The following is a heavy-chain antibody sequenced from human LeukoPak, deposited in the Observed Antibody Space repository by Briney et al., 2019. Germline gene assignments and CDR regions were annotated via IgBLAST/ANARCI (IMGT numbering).Heavy chain of an antibody. CDR2: ISSSSSYI. D-gene: IGHD3-22*01. CDR3: TTYYYDSSGSMGY. CDR1: GFTFSSYS. Sequence: GGSLRLSCAASGFTFSSYSMNWVRQAPGKGLEWVSSISSSSSYIYYADSVKGRFTISRDNAENSLYLQMNSLRAEDTAVYYCTTYYYDSSGSMGYWGQGTLVTVSS. J-gene: IGHJ4*02. V-gene: IGHV3-21*03.